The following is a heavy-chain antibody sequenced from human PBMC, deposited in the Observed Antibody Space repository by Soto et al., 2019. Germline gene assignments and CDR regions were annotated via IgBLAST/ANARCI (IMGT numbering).Heavy chain of an antibody. D-gene: IGHD2-2*01. CDR1: GGTFSSYT. J-gene: IGHJ6*03. CDR2: IIPILGIA. Sequence: QVQLVQSGAEVKKPGSSVKVSCKASGGTFSSYTISWVRQAPGQGLEWMGRIIPILGIANYAQKFQGRVTITADKSTSTAYMELSSLRSEDTAVYYCARVTKGIVVVPERFPLHYYYYMDVWGKGTTVTVSS. CDR3: ARVTKGIVVVPERFPLHYYYYMDV. V-gene: IGHV1-69*02.